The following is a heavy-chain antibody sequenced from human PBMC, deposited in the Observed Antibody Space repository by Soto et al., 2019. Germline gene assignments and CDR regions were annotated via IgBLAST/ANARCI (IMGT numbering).Heavy chain of an antibody. CDR2: ISSSSSTI. V-gene: IGHV3-48*01. CDR3: TKDRDILTGYYSPNSFDY. CDR1: GFTFSSYS. D-gene: IGHD3-9*01. J-gene: IGHJ4*02. Sequence: GGSLRLSCAASGFTFSSYSMNWVRQAPGKGLEWVSYISSSSSTIYYADSVKGRFTISRDNAKNSLYLQMNSLRAEDTAVYYCTKDRDILTGYYSPNSFDYWGQGTLVTVSS.